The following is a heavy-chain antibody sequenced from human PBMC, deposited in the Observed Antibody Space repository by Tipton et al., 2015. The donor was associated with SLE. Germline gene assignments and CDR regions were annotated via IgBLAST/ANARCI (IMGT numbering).Heavy chain of an antibody. J-gene: IGHJ5*02. Sequence: TLSLTCSVSGATITKSSYYWGWIRQSPGSGLEWVASVLYGGANYSNPSLRSRVAISVDTSKNQFSLNLNSVTAADTAVYYCARGECGINCPMYNWFDPWGQGTLVTVSS. CDR3: ARGECGINCPMYNWFDP. CDR2: VLYGGAN. CDR1: GATITKSSYY. D-gene: IGHD1-1*01. V-gene: IGHV4-39*07.